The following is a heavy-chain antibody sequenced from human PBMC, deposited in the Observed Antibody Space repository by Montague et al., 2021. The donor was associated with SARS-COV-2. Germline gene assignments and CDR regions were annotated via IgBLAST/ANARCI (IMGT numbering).Heavy chain of an antibody. CDR2: IYYSGST. D-gene: IGHD3-3*01. CDR3: ARAGGFYDYWSGYSSSAGFFDP. CDR1: GGSVSSYY. V-gene: IGHV4-59*02. Sequence: SETLSLTCTVSGGSVSSYYWSWIRQPPGKGLQWLGDIYYSGSTDYNPSLKSRVTMSVDTSKNQLSLRLNSVTTADTAVYFCARAGGFYDYWSGYSSSAGFFDPWGQGTLVTVSS. J-gene: IGHJ5*02.